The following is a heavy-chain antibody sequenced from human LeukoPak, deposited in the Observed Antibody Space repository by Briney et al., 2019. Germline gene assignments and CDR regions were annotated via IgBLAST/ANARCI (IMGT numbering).Heavy chain of an antibody. J-gene: IGHJ4*02. CDR2: IYYSGST. Sequence: SQTLSLTCTVSGGSISSSSYYWGWIRQPPGKGLEWIGNIYYSGSTYYNPSLKSRLTISVDTSKNQFSLKLSSVTAADTAVYYCARLDSYYAGDYWGQGTLVTVSS. V-gene: IGHV4-39*01. CDR1: GGSISSSSYY. D-gene: IGHD3-10*01. CDR3: ARLDSYYAGDY.